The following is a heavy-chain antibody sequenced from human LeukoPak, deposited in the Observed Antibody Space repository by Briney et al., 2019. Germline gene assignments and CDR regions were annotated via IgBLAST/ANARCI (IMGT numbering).Heavy chain of an antibody. V-gene: IGHV3-21*01. CDR2: ISQGSTFI. D-gene: IGHD6-13*01. CDR3: ARDLVYSTVYYYYGMDV. J-gene: IGHJ6*02. Sequence: GGSLRLSCIDSGFTFSKYGINWVRQAPGKGLEWVSSISQGSTFIYYAASVKGRFTISRDNAKNSLYLQMNSLRAEDTAVYYCARDLVYSTVYYYYGMDVWGQGTTVTVSS. CDR1: GFTFSKYG.